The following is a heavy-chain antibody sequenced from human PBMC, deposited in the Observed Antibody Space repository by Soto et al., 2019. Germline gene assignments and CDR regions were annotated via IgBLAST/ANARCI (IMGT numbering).Heavy chain of an antibody. Sequence: SVKVSCKASGGTFSSHAISWVRQAPGQGLEWMGGIIPIFGTANYAQKFQGRVTITADESTSTAYMELSSLRSEDTAVYYCARSGNGDDGPSYYFDYWGQGTLVTVSS. V-gene: IGHV1-69*13. D-gene: IGHD2-21*02. CDR1: GGTFSSHA. J-gene: IGHJ4*02. CDR2: IIPIFGTA. CDR3: ARSGNGDDGPSYYFDY.